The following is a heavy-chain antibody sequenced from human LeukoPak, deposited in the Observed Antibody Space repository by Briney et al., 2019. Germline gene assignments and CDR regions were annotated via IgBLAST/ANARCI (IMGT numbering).Heavy chain of an antibody. CDR2: IYTSGST. D-gene: IGHD3-10*01. CDR3: AREANYYGSGSYFEGTFDY. J-gene: IGHJ4*02. V-gene: IGHV4-4*07. CDR1: GGSISSYY. Sequence: SETLSLTCTVSGGSISSYYWSWIRQPAGKGPEWIGRIYTSGSTNYNPSLKSRVTMSVDTSKNQFSLKLSSVTAADTAVYYCAREANYYGSGSYFEGTFDYWGQGSLVTVSS.